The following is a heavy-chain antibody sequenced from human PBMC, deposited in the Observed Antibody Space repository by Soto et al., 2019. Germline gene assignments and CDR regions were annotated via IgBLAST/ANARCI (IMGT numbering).Heavy chain of an antibody. J-gene: IGHJ6*02. D-gene: IGHD2-2*02. V-gene: IGHV3-21*01. CDR3: AREYTAWPLAYGLDV. CDR1: VFTFSTYS. CDR2: ISSRSDI. Sequence: WWSLRLSCLGSVFTFSTYSINWFRQAPGKGLEWVSSISSRSDIYYAGSVKGRFTISRDNAKNSVSLQMNSLRAEDTAVYYCAREYTAWPLAYGLDVWGQGTTVTVSS.